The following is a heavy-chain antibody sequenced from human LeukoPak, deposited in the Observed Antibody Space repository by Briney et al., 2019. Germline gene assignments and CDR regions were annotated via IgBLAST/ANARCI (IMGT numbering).Heavy chain of an antibody. CDR2: INHSGST. D-gene: IGHD1-1*01. Sequence: PSETLSLTCAVYGGSFSGYYWIWNRQPPGKGLEWIGEINHSGSTNYNPSLKSRVTISVDTSKNQFSLKLSSVTAADTAVYYCARARTRAFDIWGQGTMVTVSS. V-gene: IGHV4-34*01. CDR3: ARARTRAFDI. J-gene: IGHJ3*02. CDR1: GGSFSGYY.